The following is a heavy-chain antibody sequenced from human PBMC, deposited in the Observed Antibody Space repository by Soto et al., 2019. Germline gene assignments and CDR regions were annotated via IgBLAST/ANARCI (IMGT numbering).Heavy chain of an antibody. CDR2: ISSGGVGT. Sequence: GGSMRLSCTASGFTFSNYAMSWVRQAPRRGQEWASTISSGGVGTYYAASVKGRFTISRDNSKNTLSLQMNSLRAEDTAVYYCTKANRYCSGANCFIFDYWGLGTLVTVSS. J-gene: IGHJ4*02. CDR1: GFTFSNYA. D-gene: IGHD2-15*01. CDR3: TKANRYCSGANCFIFDY. V-gene: IGHV3-23*01.